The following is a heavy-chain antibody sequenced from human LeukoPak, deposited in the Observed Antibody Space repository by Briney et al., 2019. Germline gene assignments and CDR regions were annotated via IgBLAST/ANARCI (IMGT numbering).Heavy chain of an antibody. D-gene: IGHD3-22*01. CDR3: ARLPLYYDSSGYQD. CDR1: GYSISSGYY. Sequence: SETLSLTCAVSGYSISSGYYWGWIRQPPGKGLEWIGSIYHSGSTYYNPSLKSRVTISVDTSKNRFSLKLSSVTAADTAVYYCARLPLYYDSSGYQDWGQGTLVTVSS. J-gene: IGHJ4*02. V-gene: IGHV4-38-2*01. CDR2: IYHSGST.